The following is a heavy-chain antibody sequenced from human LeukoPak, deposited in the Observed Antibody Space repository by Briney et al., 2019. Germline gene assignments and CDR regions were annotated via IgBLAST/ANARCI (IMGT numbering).Heavy chain of an antibody. Sequence: SETLSLTCIVSGGSISNYSYYWGWIRQPPGKGLEWIGSIYYSGSTYYNPSLKSRVTISVDTSKNQFSLKLSSVTAADTAVYYCARGFEDYVTPGYYMDVWGKGTTVTVSS. CDR1: GGSISNYSYY. D-gene: IGHD4-17*01. CDR3: ARGFEDYVTPGYYMDV. V-gene: IGHV4-39*01. J-gene: IGHJ6*03. CDR2: IYYSGST.